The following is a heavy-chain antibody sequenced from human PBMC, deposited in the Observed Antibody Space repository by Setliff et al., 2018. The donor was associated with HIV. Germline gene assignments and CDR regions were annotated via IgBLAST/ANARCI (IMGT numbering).Heavy chain of an antibody. CDR2: INYRGNT. CDR3: ASLDGSESPYIYYYYMDV. V-gene: IGHV4-39*01. CDR1: GGSISTSRYY. D-gene: IGHD3-10*01. Sequence: SETLSLTCTVSGGSISTSRYYWGWIRQPPGKELEWIGSINYRGNTYYNPSLKSRAAISVDTSKNQISLKLSSVTAADTAVYYCASLDGSESPYIYYYYMDVWGKGTAVTVSS. J-gene: IGHJ6*03.